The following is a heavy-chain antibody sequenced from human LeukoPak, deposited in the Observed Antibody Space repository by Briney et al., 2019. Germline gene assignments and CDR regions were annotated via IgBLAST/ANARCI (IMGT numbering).Heavy chain of an antibody. Sequence: GGSLRLSCAASGFTFSSYSMNWVRQAPGKGLEWVSYITNNIYYADLVKGRFTISRDNAKNSLYLEMSTLRAEDTAVYYCARDFENSSLDYWGQGTLVTVSS. CDR1: GFTFSSYS. D-gene: IGHD6-6*01. V-gene: IGHV3-21*05. J-gene: IGHJ4*02. CDR2: ITNNI. CDR3: ARDFENSSLDY.